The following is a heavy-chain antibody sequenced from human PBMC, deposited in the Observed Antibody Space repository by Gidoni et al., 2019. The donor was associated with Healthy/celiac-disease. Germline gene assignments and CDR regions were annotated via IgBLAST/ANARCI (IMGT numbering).Heavy chain of an antibody. CDR1: GFTVSSNY. Sequence: EVQLVESGGGLVQPGGSLRLSCAASGFTVSSNYMNWVRQAPGKGLEWVSVIYSGGSTYYADSVKGRFTISRDNSKNTLYLQMNSLRAEDTAVYYCARDHRGTQVAGFDYWGQGTLVTVSS. CDR2: IYSGGST. J-gene: IGHJ4*02. V-gene: IGHV3-66*01. CDR3: ARDHRGTQVAGFDY. D-gene: IGHD6-19*01.